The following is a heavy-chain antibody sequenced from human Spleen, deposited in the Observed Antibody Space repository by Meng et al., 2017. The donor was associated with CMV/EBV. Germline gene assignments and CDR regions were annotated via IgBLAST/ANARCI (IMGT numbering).Heavy chain of an antibody. Sequence: GESLKISCEVSGFRFSDSWMTWVRQAPGKGLEFVANINQRGNTKDHVDSVKGRFTISRDNAKNSLFLQMNSLRAEDTAVYFCARDPANSEFDHWGLGTMVTVSS. CDR2: INQRGNTK. CDR1: GFRFSDSW. V-gene: IGHV3-7*01. D-gene: IGHD2-21*01. J-gene: IGHJ3*01. CDR3: ARDPANSEFDH.